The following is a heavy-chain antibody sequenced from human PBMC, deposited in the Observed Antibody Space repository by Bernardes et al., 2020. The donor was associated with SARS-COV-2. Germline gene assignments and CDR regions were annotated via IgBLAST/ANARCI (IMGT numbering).Heavy chain of an antibody. V-gene: IGHV3-7*01. Sequence: GGSLRLSCAASGFTFSSYWMSWVRQAPGQGLEWVANIKQDGSEKYYVDSVKGRFTISRDNAKNSLYLQMNSLRAEDTAVYYCARVTKDFWSGYYFGFWGQGTLVTVSS. D-gene: IGHD3-3*01. CDR2: IKQDGSEK. CDR3: ARVTKDFWSGYYFGF. J-gene: IGHJ4*02. CDR1: GFTFSSYW.